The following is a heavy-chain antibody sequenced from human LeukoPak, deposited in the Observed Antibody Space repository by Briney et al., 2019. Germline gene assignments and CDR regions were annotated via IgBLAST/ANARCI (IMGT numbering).Heavy chain of an antibody. Sequence: PSETLSLTCTVSGGSISSYYWSWIRQPPGKGLEWIGYIYYSGSTNYNPSLKSRVTISVDTSKNQFSLKLSSVTAADTAVYYCARSQLRYITKSNYYFDYWGQGALVIVSS. CDR1: GGSISSYY. CDR2: IYYSGST. CDR3: ARSQLRYITKSNYYFDY. V-gene: IGHV4-59*01. J-gene: IGHJ4*01. D-gene: IGHD2-2*01.